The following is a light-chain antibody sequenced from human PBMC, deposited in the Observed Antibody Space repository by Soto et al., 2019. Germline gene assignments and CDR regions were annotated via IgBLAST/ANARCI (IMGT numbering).Light chain of an antibody. CDR1: QSVGSS. J-gene: IGKJ5*01. Sequence: EIVMTQSPATVSVSPGERATLSCRATQSVGSSLAWYQQKPGQAPRLLIYGASTRASGIPARFSGSGSGTEFTLTISSLQSEDFAFYFCQQYSNWPPITCGQGTRLEI. V-gene: IGKV3-15*01. CDR3: QQYSNWPPIT. CDR2: GAS.